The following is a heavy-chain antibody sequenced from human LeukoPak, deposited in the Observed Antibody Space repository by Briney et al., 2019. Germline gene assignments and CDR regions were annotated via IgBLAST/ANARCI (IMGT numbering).Heavy chain of an antibody. V-gene: IGHV3-23*01. Sequence: GGSLRLSCAASGFTFSSYAMSWVRQAPGKGLEWVSAVSGNGAGTFYTDSVKGRFTISRDNSKNTLFLQMNSLRTEDTAVYFCARWGNDYSQFDSWGQGTLVTVS. CDR1: GFTFSSYA. CDR2: VSGNGAGT. J-gene: IGHJ4*02. D-gene: IGHD4-11*01. CDR3: ARWGNDYSQFDS.